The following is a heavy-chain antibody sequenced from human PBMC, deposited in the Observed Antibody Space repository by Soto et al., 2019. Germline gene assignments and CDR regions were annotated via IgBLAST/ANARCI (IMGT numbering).Heavy chain of an antibody. V-gene: IGHV1-69*12. CDR2: VIPSFGTA. CDR3: ARQSRYCSGGSCYFLPGIDY. Sequence: QVQLVQSGAEVKKPGSSVKVSCKASGVTFSSYAISWVRQAPGQGLEWMGGVIPSFGTANYAQKFQGRVTITADESTSTAYLELSSLRSEDTAVYYCARQSRYCSGGSCYFLPGIDYWGPGTLVTVSS. J-gene: IGHJ4*02. CDR1: GVTFSSYA. D-gene: IGHD2-15*01.